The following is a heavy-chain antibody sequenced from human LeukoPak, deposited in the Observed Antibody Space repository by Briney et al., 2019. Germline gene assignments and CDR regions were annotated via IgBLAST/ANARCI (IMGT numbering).Heavy chain of an antibody. D-gene: IGHD5-18*01. V-gene: IGHV4-61*02. CDR2: IYSTGRV. Sequence: SETLSLTCTVSGGSISSGSYYWTWIRRPAGKGLEWIGRIYSTGRVNYNPSLKSRVTMLLDTSKNHISLKLTSVTAADTAIYFCARASETAMVTLWGQGTLVTVSS. CDR1: GGSISSGSYY. J-gene: IGHJ4*02. CDR3: ARASETAMVTL.